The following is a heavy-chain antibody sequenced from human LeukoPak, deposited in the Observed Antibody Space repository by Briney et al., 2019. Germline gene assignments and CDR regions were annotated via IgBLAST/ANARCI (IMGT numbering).Heavy chain of an antibody. Sequence: SVKVSCKASGYTFTGYYMHWVRQAPGRGLEWMGGIIPIFGTANYAQKFQGRVTITADESTSTAYMELSSLRSEDTAVYYCARGPFDPWGQGTLVTVSS. CDR2: IIPIFGTA. CDR3: ARGPFDP. CDR1: GYTFTGYY. V-gene: IGHV1-69*13. J-gene: IGHJ5*02.